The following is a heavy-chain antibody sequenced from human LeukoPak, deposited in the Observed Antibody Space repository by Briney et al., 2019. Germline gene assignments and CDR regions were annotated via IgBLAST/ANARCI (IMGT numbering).Heavy chain of an antibody. V-gene: IGHV4-59*01. CDR1: SASISSYY. J-gene: IGHJ4*02. D-gene: IGHD6-19*01. CDR3: AKHGNGWSFDY. Sequence: SETLSLTCTVSSASISSYYWGWIRQPPGKGLEWIGYIQNTGGTNYNPSLKSRVSISKDTSKNQFSLKVSSVTAADTAVYYCAKHGNGWSFDYWGQGTLVTVSS. CDR2: IQNTGGT.